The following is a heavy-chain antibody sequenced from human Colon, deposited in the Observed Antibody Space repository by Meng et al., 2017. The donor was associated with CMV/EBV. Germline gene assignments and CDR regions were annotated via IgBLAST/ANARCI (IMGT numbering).Heavy chain of an antibody. V-gene: IGHV3-30-3*01. CDR3: ARDWGLWQLAYGMDV. D-gene: IGHD6-6*01. J-gene: IGHJ6*02. CDR2: ISSDGTGK. CDR1: GFTFSSYI. Sequence: GGSLRLSCAASGFTFSSYIMHWVRQAPGKGLEWVALISSDGTGKYYSDSVKGRFTFSRDNSKNTLYLQMNSLGAEDTALYYCARDWGLWQLAYGMDVWGQGTTVTVSS.